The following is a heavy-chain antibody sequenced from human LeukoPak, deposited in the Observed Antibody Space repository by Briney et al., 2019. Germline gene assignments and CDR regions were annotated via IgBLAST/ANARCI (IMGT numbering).Heavy chain of an antibody. J-gene: IGHJ6*02. V-gene: IGHV4-59*08. CDR2: NYYSGST. D-gene: IGHD3-10*01. Sequence: SETLSLTCTVSGGSISSYYWSWIRQPPGKGLEWIGYNYYSGSTNYNPSLKNRVTISVDTSKNQFSLKLSSVTAADTSVYYGARHVSWFGELWYSYYYGMDVWGQGTTVTVSS. CDR3: ARHVSWFGELWYSYYYGMDV. CDR1: GGSISSYY.